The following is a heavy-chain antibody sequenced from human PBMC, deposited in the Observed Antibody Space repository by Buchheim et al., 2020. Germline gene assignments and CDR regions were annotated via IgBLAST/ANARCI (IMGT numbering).Heavy chain of an antibody. J-gene: IGHJ4*02. D-gene: IGHD3-3*01. Sequence: QVQLVESGGGVVQPGRSLRLSCAASGFTFSNYGMHWVRQAPGKGLEWVAIIWYDGNNKYYADSVKGRFTISRDNSKDTLYLQMNSLRAKDTAVYFCARGSIWSGYYSGAYDYWGQGTL. CDR1: GFTFSNYG. V-gene: IGHV3-33*01. CDR2: IWYDGNNK. CDR3: ARGSIWSGYYSGAYDY.